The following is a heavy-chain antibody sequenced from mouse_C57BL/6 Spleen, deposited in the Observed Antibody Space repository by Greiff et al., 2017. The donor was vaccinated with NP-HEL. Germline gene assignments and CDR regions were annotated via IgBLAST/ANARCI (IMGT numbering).Heavy chain of an antibody. V-gene: IGHV1-26*01. Sequence: VQLQQSGPELVKPGASVKISCKASGYTFTDYYMNWVKQSPGKSLEWIGDINPNNGGTSYNQKFKGKATLTVDKSSSTAYMELRSLTSEDSAVYYCARYDYDRAWFAYWGQGTLVTVSA. D-gene: IGHD2-4*01. CDR3: ARYDYDRAWFAY. J-gene: IGHJ3*01. CDR1: GYTFTDYY. CDR2: INPNNGGT.